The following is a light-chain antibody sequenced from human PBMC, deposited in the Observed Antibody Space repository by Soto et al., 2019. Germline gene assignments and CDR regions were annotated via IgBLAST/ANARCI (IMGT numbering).Light chain of an antibody. V-gene: IGKV3-15*01. Sequence: EIVMTQSPATLSVSPGERATLSCRASQGVSGNLAWYQQKPGQAPRLLIYGASTRATGIPARFSGSGSGTEFTLTISSLQSEDYAVYYCQQYNNWHITFGQGTRLEIK. J-gene: IGKJ5*01. CDR2: GAS. CDR3: QQYNNWHIT. CDR1: QGVSGN.